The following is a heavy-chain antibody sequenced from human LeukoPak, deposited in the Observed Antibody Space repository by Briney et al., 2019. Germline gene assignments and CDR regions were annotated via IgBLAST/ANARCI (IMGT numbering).Heavy chain of an antibody. CDR2: MNPKSGNS. D-gene: IGHD2-8*01. J-gene: IGHJ4*02. CDR1: GYTFTTYD. CDR3: ARVYGPIDY. V-gene: IGHV1-8*01. Sequence: ASVKVSCKTSGYTFTTYDINWVRQATGQGLEWMGWMNPKSGNSGHAQKFQGRVTMTRDTSISTAYMELSSLTSEDTAVYYCARVYGPIDYWGQGTLVTVSS.